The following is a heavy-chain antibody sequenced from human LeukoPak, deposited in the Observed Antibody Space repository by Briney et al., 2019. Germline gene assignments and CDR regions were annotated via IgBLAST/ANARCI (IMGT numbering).Heavy chain of an antibody. CDR1: GGSISSYY. V-gene: IGHV4-59*01. J-gene: IGHJ6*03. CDR3: ARVGPDYGDYYYYYYMDV. CDR2: IYYSGST. Sequence: SETLSLTCTVSGGSISSYYWSWIRQPPGKGLEWIGYIYYSGSTNYNPSLKSRVTISVDTSKSQFSLKLSSVTAADTAVYYCARVGPDYGDYYYYYYMDVWGKGTTVTVSS. D-gene: IGHD4-17*01.